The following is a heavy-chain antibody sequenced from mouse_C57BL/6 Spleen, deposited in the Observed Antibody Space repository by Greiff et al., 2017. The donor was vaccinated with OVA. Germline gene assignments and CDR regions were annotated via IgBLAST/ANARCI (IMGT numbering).Heavy chain of an antibody. CDR2: INSDGGST. CDR1: EYEFPSHD. Sequence: EVKVVESGGGLVQPGESLKLSCESNEYEFPSHDMSWVRKTPEKRLELVAAINSDGGSTYYPDTMERRFIISRDNTKKTLYLQMSSLRSEDTALYYCARHEGYDRHWYFDVWGTGTTVTVSS. J-gene: IGHJ1*03. D-gene: IGHD2-2*01. V-gene: IGHV5-2*01. CDR3: ARHEGYDRHWYFDV.